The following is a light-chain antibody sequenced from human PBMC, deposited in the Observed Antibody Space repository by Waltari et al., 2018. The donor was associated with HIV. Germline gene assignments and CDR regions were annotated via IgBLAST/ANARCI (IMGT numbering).Light chain of an antibody. CDR1: QSLVSSDGNTY. Sequence: DVVMTQSPLSLPVTLGQPASMSFRSSQSLVSSDGNTYLIWFHQRPGQSPRRLIYKVSERDSGVPDRFSGSGSGTDFTLEISRVEAEDVGVYYCMQGTHWPPYTFGQGTKLEIK. CDR2: KVS. CDR3: MQGTHWPPYT. J-gene: IGKJ2*01. V-gene: IGKV2-30*01.